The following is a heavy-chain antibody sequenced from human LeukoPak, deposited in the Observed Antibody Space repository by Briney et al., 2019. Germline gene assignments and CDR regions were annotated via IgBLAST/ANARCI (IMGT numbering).Heavy chain of an antibody. CDR1: GGSISSYY. CDR2: IYYSGST. D-gene: IGHD4/OR15-4a*01. V-gene: IGHV4-59*01. J-gene: IGHJ4*02. Sequence: SETLSLTCTVSGGSISSYYWSWIRQPPGKGLEWIGYIYYSGSTNYNPSLKSRVTISVDTSKSQFSLKLRSVTAADTAVYNCARDHSGTNYVMDWGQGTLVTVSS. CDR3: ARDHSGTNYVMD.